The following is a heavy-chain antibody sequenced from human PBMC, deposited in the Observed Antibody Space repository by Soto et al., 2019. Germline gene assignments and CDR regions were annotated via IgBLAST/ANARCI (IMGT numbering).Heavy chain of an antibody. J-gene: IGHJ6*02. V-gene: IGHV1-69*01. CDR2: IIAIFGTA. CDR1: GGTFSSYA. Sequence: QVQLVQSGAEVKKPGSSVKVSCKASGGTFSSYAISCVRQAPGQGVEWLGGIIAIFGTANYAQMLQGRVTITDDESTSTAYMDLSSRRSEDTAVYYCARGLIKIFGVVIRTYYYYGMDVWGQGTTVTVSS. D-gene: IGHD3-3*01. CDR3: ARGLIKIFGVVIRTYYYYGMDV.